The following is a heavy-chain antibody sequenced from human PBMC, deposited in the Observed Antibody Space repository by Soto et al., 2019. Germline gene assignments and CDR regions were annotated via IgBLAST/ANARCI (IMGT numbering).Heavy chain of an antibody. V-gene: IGHV3-30*18. CDR3: AKDSGLPTYFDY. D-gene: IGHD6-19*01. CDR2: ISYDGSNK. CDR1: GFTFSSYG. Sequence: QVQLVESGGGVVQPGRSLRLSCAASGFTFSSYGMHWVRQAPGKGLEWVAVISYDGSNKYYADSVKGRFTISRDNSKNTLYLQMNSRRAEDTAVYYCAKDSGLPTYFDYWGQGTLVTVSS. J-gene: IGHJ4*02.